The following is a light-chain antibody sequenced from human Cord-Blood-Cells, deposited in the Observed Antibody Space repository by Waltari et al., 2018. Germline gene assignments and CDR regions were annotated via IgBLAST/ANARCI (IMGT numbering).Light chain of an antibody. CDR2: EDS. V-gene: IGLV3-10*01. Sequence: SYELTQPPSVSVSPGQTARITCSGDALPKKYAYCYQQKSGQAPVLAIYEDSKRPSGIPERFSGSSSGTMATLTISGAQVEDEADYYCYSTDSSGNHYVFGTGTKVTVL. CDR1: ALPKKY. CDR3: YSTDSSGNHYV. J-gene: IGLJ1*01.